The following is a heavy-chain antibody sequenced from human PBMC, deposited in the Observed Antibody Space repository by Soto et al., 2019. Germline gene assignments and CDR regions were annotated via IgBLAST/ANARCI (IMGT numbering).Heavy chain of an antibody. CDR2: IYYSGST. Sequence: QVQLQESGPGLVKPSQTLSLTCTVSGGSISSGDYYWSWIRQPPGKGLEWIGSIYYSGSTYNNPSLKSRVNIAVDTSKNQFYPKLNSVTAADTAVYYCASRNSSPDFDYWGQGTLVTVSS. CDR1: GGSISSGDYY. CDR3: ASRNSSPDFDY. J-gene: IGHJ4*02. D-gene: IGHD6-13*01. V-gene: IGHV4-30-4*01.